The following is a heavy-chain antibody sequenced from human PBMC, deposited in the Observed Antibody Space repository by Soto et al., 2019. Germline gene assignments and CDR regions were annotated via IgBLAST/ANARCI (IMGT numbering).Heavy chain of an antibody. D-gene: IGHD1-7*01. Sequence: PGGSLRLSCAASGFTFSDYGMHWVRQAPGKGLEWVSSISSSSSYIYYADSVKGRFTISRDNAKNSLYLQMNSLRAEDTAVYYCATNWNYGPSYYYYYGMDVWGQGTTVTVSS. CDR3: ATNWNYGPSYYYYYGMDV. V-gene: IGHV3-21*01. J-gene: IGHJ6*02. CDR1: GFTFSDYG. CDR2: ISSSSSYI.